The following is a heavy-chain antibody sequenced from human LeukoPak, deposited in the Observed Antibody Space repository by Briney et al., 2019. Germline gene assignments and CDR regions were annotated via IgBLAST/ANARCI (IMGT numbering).Heavy chain of an antibody. V-gene: IGHV3-30*03. CDR3: ARGYFYDSSGSDP. CDR1: GFTFSSYG. J-gene: IGHJ5*02. Sequence: GGSLRLSCAASGFTFSSYGMHWVRQAPGKGLEWVAVISYDGSNKYYADSVKGRFTISRDNSKNTLYLQMNSLRAEDTAVYYCARGYFYDSSGSDPWGQGTLVTVSS. D-gene: IGHD3-22*01. CDR2: ISYDGSNK.